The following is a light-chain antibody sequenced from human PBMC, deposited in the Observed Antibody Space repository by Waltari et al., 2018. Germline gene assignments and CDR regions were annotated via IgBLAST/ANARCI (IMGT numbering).Light chain of an antibody. Sequence: DIVMTQSPDSLAVSLGERATINCKSSQSVLSSSDNKNYLAWYQQKPGQPPKLFIYWSSTRESWVPDRFSGSGSGTDFALTISSLQAEDVAVYYCQHYYTSPPTFGGGTKVEIK. V-gene: IGKV4-1*01. CDR3: QHYYTSPPT. CDR2: WSS. J-gene: IGKJ4*01. CDR1: QSVLSSSDNKNY.